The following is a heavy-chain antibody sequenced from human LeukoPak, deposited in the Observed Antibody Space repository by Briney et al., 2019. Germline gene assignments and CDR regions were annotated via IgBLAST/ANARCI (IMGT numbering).Heavy chain of an antibody. CDR1: GGPISSSSYF. V-gene: IGHV4-39*01. D-gene: IGHD5-24*01. CDR3: ARVLRDGHNDPFDN. CDR2: VFYTGDT. J-gene: IGHJ3*02. Sequence: PSETLSLTCTVSGGPISSSSYFWGWIRQPPEKGLEWIGSVFYTGDTYYSPSLKSRVTLSVDTSKNHFSLRLTSVTAADAAVYYCARVLRDGHNDPFDNWGQGTLVTVSS.